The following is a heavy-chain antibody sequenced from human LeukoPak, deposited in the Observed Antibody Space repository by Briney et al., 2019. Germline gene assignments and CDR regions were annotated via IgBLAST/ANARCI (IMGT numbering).Heavy chain of an antibody. CDR1: GFTFSSYG. CDR3: ARVIPTDYYDSSGYPDY. CDR2: IWYDGSNK. V-gene: IGHV3-33*01. D-gene: IGHD3-22*01. Sequence: GGSLRLSCAASGFTFSSYGMPWVRQAPGKGLEWVAVIWYDGSNKYYADSVKGRFTISRDNSKNTLYLQMNSLRAEDTAVYYCARVIPTDYYDSSGYPDYWGQGTLVTVSS. J-gene: IGHJ4*02.